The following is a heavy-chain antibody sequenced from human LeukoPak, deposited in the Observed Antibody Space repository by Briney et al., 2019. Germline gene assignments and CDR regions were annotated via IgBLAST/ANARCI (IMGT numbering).Heavy chain of an antibody. CDR3: ARVWRSLRFWELGPPWYFDL. CDR2: IIPILGTP. V-gene: IGHV1-69*13. Sequence: SVTVSCKASGGTFSSYAISWVRQAPAQGLEWMGGIIPILGTPNYAQKFQGRVTITADESTSTAYMALSSLRSEDTAVYYCARVWRSLRFWELGPPWYFDLWGRGTLVTVSS. J-gene: IGHJ2*01. D-gene: IGHD3-3*01. CDR1: GGTFSSYA.